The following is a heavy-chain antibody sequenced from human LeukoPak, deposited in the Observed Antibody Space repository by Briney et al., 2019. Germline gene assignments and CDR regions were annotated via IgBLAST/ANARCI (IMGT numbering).Heavy chain of an antibody. CDR3: ARGNRDYYYGMDV. V-gene: IGHV4-39*07. CDR1: GGSISSSSYY. Sequence: PSETLSLTCTVSGGSISSSSYYWGWIRQPPGKGLEWIGSIYYSGSTYYNPSLKSRVTISVDTSKNQFSLKLSSVTAADTAVYYCARGNRDYYYGMDVWGQGTTVTVSS. CDR2: IYYSGST. D-gene: IGHD1-14*01. J-gene: IGHJ6*02.